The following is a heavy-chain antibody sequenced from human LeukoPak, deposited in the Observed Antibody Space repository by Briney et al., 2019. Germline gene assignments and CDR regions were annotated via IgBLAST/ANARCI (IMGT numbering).Heavy chain of an antibody. V-gene: IGHV4-59*10. CDR1: GGSFSGYY. J-gene: IGHJ4*02. D-gene: IGHD6-19*01. CDR2: IRTSESP. CDR3: ARVTYSSGCYYFDY. Sequence: ASETLSLTCAVYGGSFSGYYWSWIRQPAGKGLEWLGRIRTSESPNYNPSLKSRVTMSVDTSKNQFSLKLSSVTAADTAFYYCARVTYSSGCYYFDYWGQGTLVTVSS.